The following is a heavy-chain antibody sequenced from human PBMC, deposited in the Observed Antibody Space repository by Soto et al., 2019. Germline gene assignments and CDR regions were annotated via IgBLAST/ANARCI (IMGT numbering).Heavy chain of an antibody. CDR2: IRSKAYGGTT. J-gene: IGHJ4*02. V-gene: IGHV3-49*03. Sequence: GGSLRLSCTASGFTFGDYAMSWFRQAPGKGLEWVGFIRSKAYGGTTEYAASVKGRFTISRDDSKSIAYLQMNSLKTEDTAVYYCTLAYDFWSGYYTYWGQGTLVTVSS. CDR1: GFTFGDYA. D-gene: IGHD3-3*01. CDR3: TLAYDFWSGYYTY.